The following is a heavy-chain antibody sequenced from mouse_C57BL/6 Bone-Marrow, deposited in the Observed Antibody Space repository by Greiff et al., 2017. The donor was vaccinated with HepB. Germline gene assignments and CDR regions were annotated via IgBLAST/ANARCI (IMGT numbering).Heavy chain of an antibody. V-gene: IGHV1-78*01. CDR2: IYPRDGST. J-gene: IGHJ4*01. D-gene: IGHD1-1*01. CDR3: ARGSYYYGSSYAMDY. Sequence: VQLQQSDAELVKPGASVKISCKVSGYTFTDHTIHWMKQRPEQGLEWIGYIYPRDGSTKYNEKFKGKATMTADKSSSTAYMQLNSLTSEDSAVYFCARGSYYYGSSYAMDYWGQGTSVPVSS. CDR1: GYTFTDHT.